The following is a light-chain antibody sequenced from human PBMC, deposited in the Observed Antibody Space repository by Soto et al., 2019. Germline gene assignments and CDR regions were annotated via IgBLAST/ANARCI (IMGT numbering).Light chain of an antibody. CDR3: STFDSNALV. J-gene: IGLJ2*01. Sequence: SYELTQPPSVSVSPGQTATVTCSGNKLGNKYVSLYQQQPDQSPVVVIHQDAKRPSGIPERFSGSNSGNTATLTISGTQALDEADYCCSTFDSNALVFGGGTKVTVL. V-gene: IGLV3-1*01. CDR1: KLGNKY. CDR2: QDA.